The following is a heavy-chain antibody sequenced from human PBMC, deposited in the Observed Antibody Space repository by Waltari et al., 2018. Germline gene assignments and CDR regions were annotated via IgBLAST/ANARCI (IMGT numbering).Heavy chain of an antibody. D-gene: IGHD3-22*01. CDR2: IRGSGGSK. CDR3: ANIVVITSQGFH. J-gene: IGHJ4*02. CDR1: GFTFSSYA. V-gene: IGHV3-23*01. Sequence: EVQLLESGGGLVQPGGSLRLSCAASGFTFSSYAMSWVRQAPGKGVGWGSGIRGSGGSKSYADSVKGRFTISRDNSKNTLYLQMNSLRAEDTAVYYCANIVVITSQGFHWGQGTLVTVSS.